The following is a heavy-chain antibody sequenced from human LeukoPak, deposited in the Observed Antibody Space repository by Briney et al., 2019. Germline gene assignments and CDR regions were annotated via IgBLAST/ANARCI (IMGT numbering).Heavy chain of an antibody. D-gene: IGHD3-22*01. J-gene: IGHJ4*02. CDR3: ARSGAKYYYDLYYFDY. CDR1: GDSVSSNSAA. V-gene: IGHV6-1*01. CDR2: TYYRSKWYN. Sequence: SQNLSLTCAISGDSVSSNSAAWNWIRQSPSRGLEWLGRTYYRSKWYNDYAVSVKSRITINPDTSKNQFSLQLNSVTPEDTAVYYCARSGAKYYYDLYYFDYWGQGTLVTVSS.